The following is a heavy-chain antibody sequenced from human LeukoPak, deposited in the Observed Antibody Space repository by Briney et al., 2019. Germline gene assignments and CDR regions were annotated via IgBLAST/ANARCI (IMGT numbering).Heavy chain of an antibody. V-gene: IGHV3-9*01. CDR1: GFTVSSNY. Sequence: GGSLRLSCAASGFTVSSNYMSWVRQAPGKGLEWVSGVSWDSAGIGYADSVKGRFTISRDNAKNSLYLQMNSLTAGDTAFYYCTKDRIGKNHGDYDSLDYWGQGTLVTVSS. CDR3: TKDRIGKNHGDYDSLDY. D-gene: IGHD4-17*01. CDR2: VSWDSAGI. J-gene: IGHJ4*02.